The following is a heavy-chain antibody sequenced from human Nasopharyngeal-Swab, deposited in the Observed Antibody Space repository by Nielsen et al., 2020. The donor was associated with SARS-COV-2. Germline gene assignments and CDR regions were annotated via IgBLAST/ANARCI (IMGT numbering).Heavy chain of an antibody. CDR2: IYSGGGT. CDR3: ASFDY. V-gene: IGHV3-53*01. Sequence: WIRQPPGKGREWVSVIYSGGGTYYADSVKGRFTISRDNSKNTLYLQMNSLRAEDTAVYYCASFDYWGQGTLVTVSS. J-gene: IGHJ4*02.